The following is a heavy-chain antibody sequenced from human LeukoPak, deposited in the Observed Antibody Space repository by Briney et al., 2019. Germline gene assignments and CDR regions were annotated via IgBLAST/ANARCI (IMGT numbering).Heavy chain of an antibody. D-gene: IGHD6-19*01. CDR3: ARDGQWPVGWYFDI. Sequence: GRSLRLSCAASGFTFSDYYMSWIRQAPGKGLEWVSYVSSSGSTIYYADSVKGRFTISRDNAKNSLYLQMNSLRAEDTAVYYCARDGQWPVGWYFDIWGRGTLVTVSP. V-gene: IGHV3-11*01. CDR1: GFTFSDYY. J-gene: IGHJ2*01. CDR2: VSSSGSTI.